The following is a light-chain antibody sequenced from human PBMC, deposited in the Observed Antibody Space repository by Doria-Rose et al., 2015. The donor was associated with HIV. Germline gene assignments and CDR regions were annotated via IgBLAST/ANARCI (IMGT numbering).Light chain of an antibody. V-gene: IGKV1-39*01. J-gene: IGKJ1*01. Sequence: IQMTQSPSSLSASIGDRVTITCRASQTVSTYLNWFQQEPGKAPKLLIYAASRLQSGVPSRFSGSGSGTDFTLTISGLQPGDFATYYCQQTYSSPPWKFGQGTKVEMK. CDR3: QQTYSSPPWK. CDR2: AAS. CDR1: QTVSTY.